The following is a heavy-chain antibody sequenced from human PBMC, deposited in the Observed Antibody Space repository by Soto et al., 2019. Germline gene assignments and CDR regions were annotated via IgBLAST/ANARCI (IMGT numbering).Heavy chain of an antibody. Sequence: SETLSLTCTVSGGSISSHYWGWIRQPPGKGLEWIGSIYHSGSTYYNPSLKSRVTISVDSISVDTSKNQFSLKVSSLTAADTAVYYCARDTMVRGAFDYWGQGTLVTVSS. D-gene: IGHD3-10*01. CDR1: GGSISSHY. CDR2: IYHSGST. J-gene: IGHJ4*02. CDR3: ARDTMVRGAFDY. V-gene: IGHV4-38-2*02.